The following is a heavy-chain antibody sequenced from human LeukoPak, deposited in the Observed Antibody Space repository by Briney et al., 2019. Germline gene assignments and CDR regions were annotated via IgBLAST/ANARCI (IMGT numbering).Heavy chain of an antibody. CDR1: GGSFSGYY. Sequence: SETLSLTCAVYGGSFSGYYWSWIRQPPGKGLEWIGEINHSGSTNYNPSLKSRVTISVDTSKNQFSLKLSSVTAADTAVYYCARERDIVVVVAADHDAFDIWGQGTMVTVSS. J-gene: IGHJ3*02. CDR3: ARERDIVVVVAADHDAFDI. CDR2: INHSGST. V-gene: IGHV4-34*01. D-gene: IGHD2-15*01.